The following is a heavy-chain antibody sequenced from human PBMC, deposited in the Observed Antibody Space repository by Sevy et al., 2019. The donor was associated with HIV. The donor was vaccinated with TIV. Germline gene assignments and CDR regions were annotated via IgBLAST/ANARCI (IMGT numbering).Heavy chain of an antibody. Sequence: GGSLRLSCAASGFTFSSYAVHWVRQAPGKGLEWVAVISYDGSNKYYADSVKGRFTISRDNSKNTLYLQMNSLRAEDTAVYYCARARFGELLSDDAFDIWGQGTMVTVSS. CDR2: ISYDGSNK. CDR1: GFTFSSYA. CDR3: ARARFGELLSDDAFDI. J-gene: IGHJ3*02. D-gene: IGHD3-10*01. V-gene: IGHV3-30-3*01.